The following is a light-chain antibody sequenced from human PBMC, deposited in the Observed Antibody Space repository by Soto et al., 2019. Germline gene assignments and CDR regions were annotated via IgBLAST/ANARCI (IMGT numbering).Light chain of an antibody. Sequence: QSALTQPASVSWSRGQSIIISCVGRNTDVGQDKSVSWYQQGPGKAPKLLIFEVTNRPSGVSNRFSGSRSGNTASLTISGLQPDDEGDYFCVSYTDTDTLVFGTGTKLTVL. J-gene: IGLJ1*01. CDR1: NTDVGQDKS. CDR2: EVT. V-gene: IGLV2-14*01. CDR3: VSYTDTDTLV.